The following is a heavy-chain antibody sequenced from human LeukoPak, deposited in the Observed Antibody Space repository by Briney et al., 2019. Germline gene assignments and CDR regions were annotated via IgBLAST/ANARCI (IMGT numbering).Heavy chain of an antibody. CDR1: GGSFSGYY. CDR2: INHSGST. CDR3: ARGSTEGRITIFGVVYDY. J-gene: IGHJ4*02. D-gene: IGHD3-3*01. V-gene: IGHV4-34*01. Sequence: KPSETLSLTCAVYGGSFSGYYWSWIRQPPGKGLEWIGEINHSGSTNYNPSLKSRVTISVDTSKNQFSLKLSSVTAAATAVYYCARGSTEGRITIFGVVYDYWGQGTLVTVSS.